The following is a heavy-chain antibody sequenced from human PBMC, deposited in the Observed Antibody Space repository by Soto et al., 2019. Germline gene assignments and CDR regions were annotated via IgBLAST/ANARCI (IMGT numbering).Heavy chain of an antibody. Sequence: SRRLSCAASGFTFDDYAMHWVRQAPGKGLEWVSGISWNSGSIGYADSVKGRFTISRDNAKNSLYLQMNSLRSEDTALYYCAKDMGYDLSPLGYFDYWGQGTLVTVSS. J-gene: IGHJ4*02. D-gene: IGHD5-12*01. CDR3: AKDMGYDLSPLGYFDY. V-gene: IGHV3-9*01. CDR2: ISWNSGSI. CDR1: GFTFDDYA.